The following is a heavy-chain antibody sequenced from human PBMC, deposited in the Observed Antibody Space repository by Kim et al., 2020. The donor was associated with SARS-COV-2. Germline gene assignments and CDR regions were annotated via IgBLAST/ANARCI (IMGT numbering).Heavy chain of an antibody. CDR3: ARGQNHPEALWFGELSN. J-gene: IGHJ4*02. CDR1: GGSISSYY. Sequence: SETLSLTCTVSGGSISSYYWSWIRQPPGKGLEWIGYIYYSGSTNYNPSLKSRVTISVDTSKNQFSLKLSSVTAADTAVYYCARGQNHPEALWFGELSNWGQGTLVTVSS. V-gene: IGHV4-59*01. D-gene: IGHD3-10*01. CDR2: IYYSGST.